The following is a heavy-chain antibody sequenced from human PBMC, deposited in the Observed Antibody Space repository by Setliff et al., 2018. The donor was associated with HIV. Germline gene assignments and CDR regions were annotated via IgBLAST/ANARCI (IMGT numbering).Heavy chain of an antibody. V-gene: IGHV4-38-2*02. Sequence: PSETLSLTCTVSGYSISSGYYWGWSRQPPGRGLEWIGAIHHSGNTYYNPSLKSRVTISVDTSKNLFSLKVNSVTAADTAVYYCARHDITLVRGLVWGQGTTVTVSS. J-gene: IGHJ6*02. CDR1: GYSISSGYY. D-gene: IGHD3-10*01. CDR2: IHHSGNT. CDR3: ARHDITLVRGLV.